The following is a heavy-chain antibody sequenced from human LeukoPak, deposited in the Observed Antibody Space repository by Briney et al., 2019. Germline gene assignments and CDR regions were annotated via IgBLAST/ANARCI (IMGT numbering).Heavy chain of an antibody. Sequence: HPGGSLRLSCAASGFTFSSYWMSWVRQAPGKGLEWVAVISYDGSNKYYADSVKGRFTISGDNSKNTLYLQMNSLRAEDTAVYYCAKDRKLLWGSLRYWGQGTLVTVSS. D-gene: IGHD2-2*01. J-gene: IGHJ4*02. CDR2: ISYDGSNK. CDR3: AKDRKLLWGSLRY. CDR1: GFTFSSYW. V-gene: IGHV3-30*18.